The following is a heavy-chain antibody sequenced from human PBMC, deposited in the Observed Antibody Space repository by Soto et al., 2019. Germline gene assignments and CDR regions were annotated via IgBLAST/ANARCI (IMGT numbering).Heavy chain of an antibody. Sequence: ASVTVSCMASGYTFTSCGISWVRQAPGQGLEWMGWISAYKGNTNYAQKLQGRVTMTTDTSSSTAYMELRSLRSDDTAVYYCARDRSIAARPDADYWGQGTLVTV. CDR1: GYTFTSCG. D-gene: IGHD6-6*01. CDR2: ISAYKGNT. CDR3: ARDRSIAARPDADY. J-gene: IGHJ4*02. V-gene: IGHV1-18*01.